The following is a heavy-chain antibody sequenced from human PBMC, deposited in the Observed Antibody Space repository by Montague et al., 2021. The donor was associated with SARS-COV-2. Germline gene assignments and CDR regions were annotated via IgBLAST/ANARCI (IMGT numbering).Heavy chain of an antibody. V-gene: IGHV6-1*01. CDR1: GDSVSSNSVA. CDR3: VRYSGWFYFDF. D-gene: IGHD6-19*01. CDR2: TYYRSKWYS. Sequence: CAISGDSVSSNSVAWSWIRQSPSGGLEWLGRTYYRSKWYSDYAPSVRGRLTVNPDASKNEFSLELYYVTPEDTAVYYCVRYSGWFYFDFWGQGTLVTVSS. J-gene: IGHJ4*02.